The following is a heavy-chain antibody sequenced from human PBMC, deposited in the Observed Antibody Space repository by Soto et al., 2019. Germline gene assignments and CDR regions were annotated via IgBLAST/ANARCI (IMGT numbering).Heavy chain of an antibody. CDR3: ASSGATSVVPAANYYYYGMDV. D-gene: IGHD2-2*01. Sequence: GASVKVSCKASGGTFSSYAISWVRQAPGQGLEWMGGIIPIFGTANYAQKFQGRVTITVDESTSTAYMELSSLRSEDTAVYYCASSGATSVVPAANYYYYGMDVWGQGTTVTVSS. V-gene: IGHV1-69*13. CDR2: IIPIFGTA. J-gene: IGHJ6*02. CDR1: GGTFSSYA.